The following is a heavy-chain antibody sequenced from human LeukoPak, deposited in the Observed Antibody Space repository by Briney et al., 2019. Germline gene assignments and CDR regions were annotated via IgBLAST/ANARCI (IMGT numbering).Heavy chain of an antibody. V-gene: IGHV3-11*06. CDR3: ARALIVGATPFDY. CDR2: ISSSSSYT. J-gene: IGHJ4*02. CDR1: GFNFRDAA. D-gene: IGHD1-26*01. Sequence: GGSLRLSCAASGFNFRDAAMTWVRQAPGKGLEWVSYISSSSSYTNYADSVKGRFTISRDNAKNSLYLQMNSLRAEDTAVYYCARALIVGATPFDYWGQGTLVTVSS.